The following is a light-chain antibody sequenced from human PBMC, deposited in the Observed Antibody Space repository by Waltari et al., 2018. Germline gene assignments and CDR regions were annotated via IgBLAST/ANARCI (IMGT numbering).Light chain of an antibody. CDR1: QTISNW. J-gene: IGKJ4*01. Sequence: DIQMTQSPSTLSASVGDRVTITCRASQTISNWLAWYQQKPGKAPKVLIYKASDLQSGVPSRFSGSGSGTEFTLTISSLQPDDFATYYCQHYNNDPRTFGGGTKVEIK. CDR2: KAS. CDR3: QHYNNDPRT. V-gene: IGKV1-5*03.